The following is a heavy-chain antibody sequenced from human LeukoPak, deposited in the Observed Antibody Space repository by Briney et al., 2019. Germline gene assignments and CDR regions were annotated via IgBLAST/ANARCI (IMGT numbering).Heavy chain of an antibody. D-gene: IGHD3-9*01. CDR1: GYTFTGYY. V-gene: IGHV1-2*02. CDR3: ARTYAFDWSGYNWFDP. CDR2: INPNSGGT. Sequence: ASVKVSCKASGYTFTGYYMHWVRQAPGQGLEWMGWINPNSGGTNYAQKFQGRVTMTRDTSISTACMELSRLRSDDTAVYYCARTYAFDWSGYNWFDPWGQGTLVTVSS. J-gene: IGHJ5*02.